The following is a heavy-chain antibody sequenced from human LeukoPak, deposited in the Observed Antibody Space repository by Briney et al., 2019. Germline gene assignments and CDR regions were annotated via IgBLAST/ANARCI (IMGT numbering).Heavy chain of an antibody. D-gene: IGHD1-26*01. V-gene: IGHV3-21*01. CDR2: ITSRNTDI. J-gene: IGHJ4*02. CDR1: GFTYRSYS. Sequence: GGSLRLSCAASGFTYRSYSMNWVRQAPGKGLEWVSSITSRNTDIYYADSVKGRFTISGDIAKNSLYLQMNSLRVEDTAVYYCARDNSGTYRVFDYWGQGTLVTVSS. CDR3: ARDNSGTYRVFDY.